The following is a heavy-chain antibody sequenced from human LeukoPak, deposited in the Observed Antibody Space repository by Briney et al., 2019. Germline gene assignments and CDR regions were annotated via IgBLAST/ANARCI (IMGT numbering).Heavy chain of an antibody. Sequence: QPGGSLRLSCAASGFSLRDYATHWVRQAPGKGLGWVAVISYDGSNEHYADSVKGRFTISRDNSKNMLYLQMTSLRAEDTAVYYCARAFEQQILGPYSYGMDFWGQGTTVTVSS. CDR3: ARAFEQQILGPYSYGMDF. CDR1: GFSLRDYA. D-gene: IGHD6-13*01. CDR2: ISYDGSNE. V-gene: IGHV3-30*03. J-gene: IGHJ6*02.